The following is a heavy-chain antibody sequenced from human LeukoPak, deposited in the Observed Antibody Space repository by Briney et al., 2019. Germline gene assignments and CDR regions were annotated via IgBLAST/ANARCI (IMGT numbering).Heavy chain of an antibody. CDR3: ARESTPPVVPAAITIFGVVIKRQYYFDS. CDR1: GFTFGSYW. Sequence: PGGSLRLSCAASGFTFGSYWMNWVRQAPGKGLEWVANIKQDGSRAFYVDSVKGRFTISRDNSKNTMCLQMDDLRAEDTAVYYCARESTPPVVPAAITIFGVVIKRQYYFDSWGQGTLVTVSS. D-gene: IGHD3-3*01. CDR2: IKQDGSRA. J-gene: IGHJ4*02. V-gene: IGHV3-7*01.